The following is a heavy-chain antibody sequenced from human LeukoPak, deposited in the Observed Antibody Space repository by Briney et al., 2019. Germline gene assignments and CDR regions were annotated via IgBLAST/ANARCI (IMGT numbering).Heavy chain of an antibody. Sequence: GGSLRLSCAASGFTFSSYSMNWVRQAPGKGLEWVSSISSSSSYIYYADSVKGRFTISRDNAKNSLYLQMNSLRAEDTAVYYCARACIVATIQWYNFWFDPWGQGTLVTVSS. V-gene: IGHV3-21*01. CDR3: ARACIVATIQWYNFWFDP. CDR2: ISSSSSYI. CDR1: GFTFSSYS. J-gene: IGHJ5*02. D-gene: IGHD5-12*01.